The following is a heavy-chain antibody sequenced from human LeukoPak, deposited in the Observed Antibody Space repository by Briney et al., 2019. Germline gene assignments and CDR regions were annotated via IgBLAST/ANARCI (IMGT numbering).Heavy chain of an antibody. Sequence: SETPSLTCTVSGGSISSYYWSWLRQPPGKGLEWIGYIYYSGSTNYNPSLKSRVTISVDTSRNQFSLKLSSVTAADTAVYYCARSSSGWHVFDYWGQGTLVTVSS. D-gene: IGHD6-19*01. CDR2: IYYSGST. CDR3: ARSSSGWHVFDY. V-gene: IGHV4-59*01. J-gene: IGHJ4*02. CDR1: GGSISSYY.